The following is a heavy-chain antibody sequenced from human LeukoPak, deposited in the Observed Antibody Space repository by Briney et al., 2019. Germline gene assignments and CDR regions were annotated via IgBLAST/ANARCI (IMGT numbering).Heavy chain of an antibody. J-gene: IGHJ4*02. D-gene: IGHD6-13*01. CDR1: GFTFSSYA. Sequence: GGSLRLSCAASGFTFSSYAMSWVRQAPGKRLEWVSAISGSGGSTYYADSVKGRFTISRDNSKNTLYLQMNSLRAEDTAVYYCARLTRALYSSSWYYFDYWGRGTLVTVSS. V-gene: IGHV3-23*01. CDR2: ISGSGGST. CDR3: ARLTRALYSSSWYYFDY.